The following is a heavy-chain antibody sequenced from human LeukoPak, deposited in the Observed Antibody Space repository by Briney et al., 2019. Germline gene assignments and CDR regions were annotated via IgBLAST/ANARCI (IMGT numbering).Heavy chain of an antibody. D-gene: IGHD3-10*01. CDR2: INPSGGST. CDR3: ARVGVSGSGSQYYYYGMYV. CDR1: GYTFTTYY. Sequence: ASVKVSCKVSGYTFTTYYLHWVRQAPGQGLEWMGIINPSGGSTIYAQKFKGRVTMTRDTSTSPVYMELSSLRSEDTAAYYCARVGVSGSGSQYYYYGMYVWGQGATVTVSS. V-gene: IGHV1-46*01. J-gene: IGHJ6*02.